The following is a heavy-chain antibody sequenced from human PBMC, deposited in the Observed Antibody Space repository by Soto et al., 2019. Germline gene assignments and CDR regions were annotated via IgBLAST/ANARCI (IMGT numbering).Heavy chain of an antibody. V-gene: IGHV1-46*01. Sequence: APMKGSCKASGYTLTRHYIDRGRQAPGQGLEWMGIINPSGGSTSYAQKFQGRVTMTRDTSTSTVYMELSSLRSEDTAVYYCAREGVAGTKTWGQGTLVTVSS. CDR3: AREGVAGTKT. D-gene: IGHD6-19*01. CDR1: GYTLTRHY. J-gene: IGHJ5*02. CDR2: INPSGGST.